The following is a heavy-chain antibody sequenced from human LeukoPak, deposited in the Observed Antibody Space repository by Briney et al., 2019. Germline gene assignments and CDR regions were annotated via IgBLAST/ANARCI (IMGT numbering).Heavy chain of an antibody. CDR2: SSYDGTNK. Sequence: GTSLRLSCAASGFNFMDSAMHWVRQPPGKGLEGVAVSSYDGTNKYYADSVNGRFTISRDNSKDTLFLQMNNLRLEDTAVYYCAADYGDYASPSDWGQSSLVIVSS. CDR3: AADYGDYASPSD. D-gene: IGHD4-17*01. J-gene: IGHJ1*01. V-gene: IGHV3-30*04. CDR1: GFNFMDSA.